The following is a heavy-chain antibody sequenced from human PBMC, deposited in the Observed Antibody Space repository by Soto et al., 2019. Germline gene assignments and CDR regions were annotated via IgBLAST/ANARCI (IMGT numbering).Heavy chain of an antibody. CDR1: GFDASVNF. CDR2: INNAGST. D-gene: IGHD1-26*01. V-gene: IGHV3-66*01. J-gene: IGHJ4*02. CDR3: ARDDEGGSDCDLGY. Sequence: PGGSLRLSCAASGFDASVNFMTWVRQAPGRGLEWVSTINNAGSTFYADSVKGRFTISGDNSKNTMYLQMNSLSVEDTAVYYCARDDEGGSDCDLGYWGQGALVTVSS.